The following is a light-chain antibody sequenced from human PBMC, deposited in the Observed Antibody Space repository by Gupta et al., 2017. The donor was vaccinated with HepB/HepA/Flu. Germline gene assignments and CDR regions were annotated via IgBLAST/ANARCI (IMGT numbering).Light chain of an antibody. Sequence: SYELTQPPSVSVSPGQTARITCSGDALVKQYTYWYQQKPGQAPVLVIFKDSERPSGIHERFSGTSSMTIATLNISGVQAEDEADYYCQSADSGAISGVFGGGTKLTVL. J-gene: IGLJ3*02. V-gene: IGLV3-25*03. CDR2: KDS. CDR1: ALVKQY. CDR3: QSADSGAISGV.